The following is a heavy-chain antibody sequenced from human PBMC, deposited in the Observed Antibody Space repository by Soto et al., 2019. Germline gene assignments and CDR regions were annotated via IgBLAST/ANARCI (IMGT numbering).Heavy chain of an antibody. Sequence: ASVKFSCRVSGYTLTELSMHWVRQAPGKGLEWVGGFDPEDGETIYAQKFQGRVTMTEDTSTDTAYMELSSLRSEDTAVYYCAILGGVVVTATSFDYWGQGTLVTVSS. CDR2: FDPEDGET. D-gene: IGHD2-21*02. J-gene: IGHJ4*02. CDR1: GYTLTELS. V-gene: IGHV1-24*01. CDR3: AILGGVVVTATSFDY.